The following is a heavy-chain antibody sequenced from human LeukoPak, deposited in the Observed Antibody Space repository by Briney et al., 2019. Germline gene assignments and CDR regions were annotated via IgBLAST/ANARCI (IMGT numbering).Heavy chain of an antibody. CDR2: INHSGST. V-gene: IGHV4-34*01. D-gene: IGHD6-13*01. CDR1: GGSFSGYY. Sequence: SETLSLTCAVYGGSFSGYYWSWIRQPPGKGLEWIGEINHSGSTNYNPSLKSRVTISVDTSKNQFSLKLSSVTAADTAVHYCARDTSSSWYGGGFDYWGQGTLVTVSS. CDR3: ARDTSSSWYGGGFDY. J-gene: IGHJ4*02.